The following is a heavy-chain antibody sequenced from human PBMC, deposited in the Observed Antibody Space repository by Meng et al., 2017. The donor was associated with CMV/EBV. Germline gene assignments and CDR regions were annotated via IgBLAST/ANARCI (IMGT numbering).Heavy chain of an antibody. CDR3: ARGLKSIAARPVRYFDL. CDR1: GGSFSGYY. V-gene: IGHV4-34*01. CDR2: INHSGST. D-gene: IGHD6-6*01. Sequence: GPLRLSCAVYGGSFSGYYWSWIRQPPGKGLEWIGEINHSGSTNYNPSLKSRVTISVDTSKNQFSLKLSSVTAADTAVYYCARGLKSIAARPVRYFDLWGRGTLVTVSS. J-gene: IGHJ2*01.